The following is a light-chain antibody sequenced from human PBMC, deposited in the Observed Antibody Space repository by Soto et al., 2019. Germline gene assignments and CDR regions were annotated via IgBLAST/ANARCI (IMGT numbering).Light chain of an antibody. CDR3: QQCYTSPRT. CDR2: AAS. V-gene: IGKV1-39*01. Sequence: DIQMTQSPSTLSAGVGDRVTITCRASQRINTYLNWYQKKPGKAPTLLIYAASNLQSGVPSRFSGCGSGTDFTLTINTLQPDDFATSFCQQCYTSPRTFGQGTKVEIK. J-gene: IGKJ1*01. CDR1: QRINTY.